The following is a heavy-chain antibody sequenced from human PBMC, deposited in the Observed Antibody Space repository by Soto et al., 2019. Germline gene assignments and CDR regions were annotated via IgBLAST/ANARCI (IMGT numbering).Heavy chain of an antibody. CDR1: GFTFGDYA. Sequence: GVLRLSCTASGFTFGDYAMSWVRQAPGKGLEWVGFIRSKAYGGTTEYAASVKGRFTISRDDSKSIAYLQMNSLKTEDTAVYYCTRVQRPVLRFLEWFPDDYYYYGMDVWGQGTTVTVSS. D-gene: IGHD3-3*01. V-gene: IGHV3-49*04. J-gene: IGHJ6*02. CDR2: IRSKAYGGTT. CDR3: TRVQRPVLRFLEWFPDDYYYYGMDV.